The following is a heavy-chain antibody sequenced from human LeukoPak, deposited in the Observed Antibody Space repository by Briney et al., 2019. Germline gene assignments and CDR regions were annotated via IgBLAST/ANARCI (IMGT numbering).Heavy chain of an antibody. V-gene: IGHV4-30-4*08. J-gene: IGHJ4*02. CDR2: IYYSGST. D-gene: IGHD4-23*01. CDR1: GLTVSSNY. Sequence: LRLSCAASGLTVSSNYMSWVRQPPGKGLEWIGYIYYSGSTYYNPSLKSRVTISVDTSKNQFSLKLSSVTAADTAVYYCARVGSAVVSYYFDYWGQGTLVTVSS. CDR3: ARVGSAVVSYYFDY.